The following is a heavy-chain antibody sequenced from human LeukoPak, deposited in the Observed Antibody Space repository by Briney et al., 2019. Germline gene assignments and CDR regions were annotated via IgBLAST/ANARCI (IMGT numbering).Heavy chain of an antibody. Sequence: PGASLRLSCAASGFTFSDYYMSWIRQAPGKGLEWVSYISSSSSYTNYADSVKGRFTISRDNAKNSLYLQMNNLRAEDTAVYYCARDPEPAAGLPDYWGQGTLVTVSS. CDR3: ARDPEPAAGLPDY. J-gene: IGHJ4*02. D-gene: IGHD6-13*01. V-gene: IGHV3-11*06. CDR2: ISSSSSYT. CDR1: GFTFSDYY.